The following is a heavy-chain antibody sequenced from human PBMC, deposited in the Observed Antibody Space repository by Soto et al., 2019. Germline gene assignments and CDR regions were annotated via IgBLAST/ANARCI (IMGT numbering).Heavy chain of an antibody. CDR2: ISGSGGST. D-gene: IGHD1-26*01. J-gene: IGHJ4*02. V-gene: IGHV3-23*01. Sequence: GGSLRLSCAASGFTFSSYAMSWVRQAPGKGLEWVSAISGSGGSTYYADSVKGRFTISRANSKNTLYLQMNSLRAEDTAVYYCAKSAPEVGATRFPFDYWGQGTLVTVSS. CDR1: GFTFSSYA. CDR3: AKSAPEVGATRFPFDY.